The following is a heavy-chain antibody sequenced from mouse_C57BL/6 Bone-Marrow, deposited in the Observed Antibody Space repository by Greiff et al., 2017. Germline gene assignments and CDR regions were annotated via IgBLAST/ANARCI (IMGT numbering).Heavy chain of an antibody. CDR1: GYIFTEYT. CDR2: FYPGSGSI. Sequence: VQLQQSGAELVKPGASVKLSCKASGYIFTEYTIHWVKQRSGQGLEWIGWFYPGSGSIKYNERFKDKATLTANKSSNTVYMELSSLTSEDSAVYFGARHERYYDYEGYFDYWGQGTTLTVSS. CDR3: ARHERYYDYEGYFDY. J-gene: IGHJ2*01. D-gene: IGHD2-4*01. V-gene: IGHV1-62-2*01.